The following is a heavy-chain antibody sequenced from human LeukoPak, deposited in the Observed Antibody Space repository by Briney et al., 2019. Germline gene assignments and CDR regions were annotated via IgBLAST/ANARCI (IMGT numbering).Heavy chain of an antibody. V-gene: IGHV4-39*01. D-gene: IGHD3-16*02. CDR2: MYYSGNT. J-gene: IGHJ4*02. CDR3: ARTLGWASSRYPFDG. CDR1: GGSISSSNYY. Sequence: SETLSLTCTVSGGSISSSNYYWGWIRQPPGKGLEWIGRMYYSGNTDYNPSLKSRVTISVDTSKNQCSLKVNSETAADTAVYDCARTLGWASSRYPFDGWGQGTLVTVSS.